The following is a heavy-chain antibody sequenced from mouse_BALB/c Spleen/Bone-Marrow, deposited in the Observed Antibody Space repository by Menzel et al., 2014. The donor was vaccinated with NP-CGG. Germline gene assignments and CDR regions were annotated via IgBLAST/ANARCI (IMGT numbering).Heavy chain of an antibody. CDR1: GYTFTDYW. V-gene: IGHV1-69*01. CDR2: IDTSDSYT. CDR3: ARKYDYYYAMDY. D-gene: IGHD2-4*01. Sequence: VQMQQSGAELVMPGASVKMSCKASGYTFTDYWMHWVKQRPGQGLEWIGAIDTSDSYTSYNQKFKGKATLTVDESSSTAYMQLSSRTSEDSAVYYCARKYDYYYAMDYWGQGTSVTVSS. J-gene: IGHJ4*01.